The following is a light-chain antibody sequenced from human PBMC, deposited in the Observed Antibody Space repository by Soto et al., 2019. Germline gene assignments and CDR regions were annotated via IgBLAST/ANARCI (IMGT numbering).Light chain of an antibody. J-gene: IGKJ1*01. CDR3: QQYDDWPET. CDR2: DAS. Sequence: EKVMTQSPATLSVSPGERATLSCRASQSVSSYLAWYQQKPGQAPRLLIYDASTRATGVPARFSGRGSGTEFTLTISSLQSEDLAVYYCQQYDDWPETFDQGTKVEIK. CDR1: QSVSSY. V-gene: IGKV3-15*01.